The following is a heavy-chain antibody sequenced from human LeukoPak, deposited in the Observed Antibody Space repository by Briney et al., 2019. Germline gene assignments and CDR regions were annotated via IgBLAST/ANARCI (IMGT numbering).Heavy chain of an antibody. CDR1: GGSISSYY. CDR3: ARDLRSYYDSSGYYTYDAFDI. V-gene: IGHV4-4*08. J-gene: IGHJ3*02. D-gene: IGHD3-22*01. Sequence: SETLSLTCTVSGGSISSYYWSWIRQPPGKGLEWIGYSGSTNYNPSLKSRVTISVDTSKNQFSLKLSSVTAADTAVYYCARDLRSYYDSSGYYTYDAFDIWGQGTMVTVSS. CDR2: SGST.